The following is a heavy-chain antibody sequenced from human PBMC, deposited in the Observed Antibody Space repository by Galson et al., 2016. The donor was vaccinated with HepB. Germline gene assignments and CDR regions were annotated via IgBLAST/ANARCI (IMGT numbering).Heavy chain of an antibody. D-gene: IGHD3-3*01. J-gene: IGHJ3*02. CDR2: IYYTGSA. CDR3: ARIPFYDFWSGPRTDAFDI. Sequence: PPGKKLEWIGYIYYTGSANYNPSLKSRVSISVDTSKNQFSLKLNSVTAADTAVYYCARIPFYDFWSGPRTDAFDIWGQGTMVTVSS. V-gene: IGHV4-59*01.